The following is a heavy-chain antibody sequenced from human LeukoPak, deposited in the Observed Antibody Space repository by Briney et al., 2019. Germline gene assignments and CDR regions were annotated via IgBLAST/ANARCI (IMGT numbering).Heavy chain of an antibody. CDR1: GFTFSSYE. J-gene: IGHJ1*01. D-gene: IGHD2-15*01. Sequence: GGSLRLSCAASGFTFSSYEMNWVRQAPGKGLEWVSYISSSATTIYYADSVKGRFTISRDNAKNSLYLQMNSLRAEDTAVYYCAKEYCSGGSCYSGYFQHWGQGTLVTVSS. CDR3: AKEYCSGGSCYSGYFQH. CDR2: ISSSATTI. V-gene: IGHV3-48*03.